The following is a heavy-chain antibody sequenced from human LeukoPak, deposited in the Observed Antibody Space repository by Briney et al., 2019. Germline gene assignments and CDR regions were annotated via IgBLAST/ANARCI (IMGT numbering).Heavy chain of an antibody. CDR1: GFTFSNYA. CDR3: AFLYCNSAICQKNYYYYYMDV. Sequence: PGGSLRLSCAASGFTFSNYAMSWVRQAPGKGLEWVSGISGSGGSTYFADSVKGRFTISRDNSNNTLYLQMNSLRAEDTAIYYCAFLYCNSAICQKNYYYYYMDVWGKGTTVTVSS. J-gene: IGHJ6*03. V-gene: IGHV3-23*01. CDR2: ISGSGGST. D-gene: IGHD2-2*01.